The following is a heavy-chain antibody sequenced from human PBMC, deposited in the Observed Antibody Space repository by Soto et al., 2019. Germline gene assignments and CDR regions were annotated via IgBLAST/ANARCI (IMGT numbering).Heavy chain of an antibody. CDR3: AKAPRIFYDAFDI. J-gene: IGHJ3*02. Sequence: EVQLLESGGGLVQPGGSLRLSCAASVFTFSSYAMSWVRQAPGKGLEWVSAISGSGGSTYYADSVKGRFTISRDNSKNTRYLQMNSLRAEDTAVYYCAKAPRIFYDAFDIWGQGTMVTVSS. CDR1: VFTFSSYA. V-gene: IGHV3-23*01. CDR2: ISGSGGST. D-gene: IGHD2-15*01.